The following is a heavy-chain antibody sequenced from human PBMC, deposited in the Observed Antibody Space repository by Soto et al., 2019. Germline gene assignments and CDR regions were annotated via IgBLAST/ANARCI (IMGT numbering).Heavy chain of an antibody. V-gene: IGHV3-30*18. CDR1: GFTFSSYG. CDR2: ISYDGSNK. CDR3: AKALAVAVITYFQH. D-gene: IGHD6-19*01. Sequence: PGGSMRLSCAASGFTFSSYGMHWVRQAPGKGLEWVAVISYDGSNKYYADSVKGRFTISRDNSKNTLYLQMNSLRAEDTAVYYCAKALAVAVITYFQHWGQGTLVTVSS. J-gene: IGHJ1*01.